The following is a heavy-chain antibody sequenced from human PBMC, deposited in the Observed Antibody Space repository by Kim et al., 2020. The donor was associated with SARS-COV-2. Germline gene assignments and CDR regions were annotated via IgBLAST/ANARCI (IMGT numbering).Heavy chain of an antibody. CDR2: T. CDR3: ASDPYSHAVDN. D-gene: IGHD5-18*01. V-gene: IGHV3-74*01. J-gene: IGHJ4*02. Sequence: TSNADTVKSRLTISRYNAKNTLYLQMNSLRAEDTAVYYCASDPYSHAVDNWGQGTLVTVSS.